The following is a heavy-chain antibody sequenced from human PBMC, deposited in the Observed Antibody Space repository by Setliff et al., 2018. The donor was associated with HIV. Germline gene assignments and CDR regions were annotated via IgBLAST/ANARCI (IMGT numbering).Heavy chain of an antibody. CDR1: GFTFSTYW. V-gene: IGHV3-74*01. CDR2: INSDGSST. D-gene: IGHD3-10*01. Sequence: PGGSLRLSCVASGFTFSTYWMNWVRQAPGKGLVWVSRINSDGSSTGHADSVKGRFTISRDNAKNSLYLQMSSLRAEDTAVYYCARDANVLWFGDPTYMDVWGKGTTVTVSS. J-gene: IGHJ6*03. CDR3: ARDANVLWFGDPTYMDV.